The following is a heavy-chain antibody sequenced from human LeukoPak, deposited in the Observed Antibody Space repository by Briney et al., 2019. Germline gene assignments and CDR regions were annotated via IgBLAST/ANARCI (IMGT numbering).Heavy chain of an antibody. V-gene: IGHV3-74*01. CDR3: ARAKYYYGSGSYYDAFDI. CDR1: GFTFDDYA. J-gene: IGHJ3*02. Sequence: SGGSLRLSCAASGFTFDDYAMHWVRQGPGKGLMWVSRLNSDGSGTTYADSVKGRFTISRDNAKNTLYLQMNSLRAEDTAVYYCARAKYYYGSGSYYDAFDIWGQGTMVTVSS. CDR2: LNSDGSGT. D-gene: IGHD3-10*01.